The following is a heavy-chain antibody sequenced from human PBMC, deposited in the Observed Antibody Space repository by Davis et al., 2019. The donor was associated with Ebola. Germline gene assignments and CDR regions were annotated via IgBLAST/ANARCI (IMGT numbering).Heavy chain of an antibody. CDR2: IKWNGDNK. Sequence: GGSLRLSCAASGFTFDNYGMNWVRQAPGKGLEWVSGIKWNGDNKGYADSVKGRFTISRDNAKNSLYLQMNSLRDGDTAVYYCARQDYDGNSGFDYWGQGTLVTVSS. CDR3: ARQDYDGNSGFDY. V-gene: IGHV3-20*04. J-gene: IGHJ4*02. CDR1: GFTFDNYG. D-gene: IGHD4-23*01.